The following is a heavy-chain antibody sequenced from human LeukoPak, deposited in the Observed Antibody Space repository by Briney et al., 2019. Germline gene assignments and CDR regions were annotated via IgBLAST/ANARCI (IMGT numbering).Heavy chain of an antibody. Sequence: TAGESLKISCKGSGYSFSSYWISWVRQLPGKGLEWMGRIDPGDSFTKYRPSLEGRVTISADKSLSTVYLQWSSLKASDTAIYYCARDGGGVSSWVSHWGQGTLVTVSS. CDR3: ARDGGGVSSWVSH. D-gene: IGHD2-8*02. CDR1: GYSFSSYW. CDR2: IDPGDSFT. J-gene: IGHJ4*02. V-gene: IGHV5-10-1*01.